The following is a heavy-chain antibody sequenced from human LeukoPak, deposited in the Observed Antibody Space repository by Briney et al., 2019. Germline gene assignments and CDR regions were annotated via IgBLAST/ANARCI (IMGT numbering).Heavy chain of an antibody. J-gene: IGHJ6*03. CDR3: ARSAEHCNNGVCFTDYYMDV. CDR1: GYTFTGHY. D-gene: IGHD2-8*01. V-gene: IGHV1-2*02. CDR2: INPNSGGT. Sequence: ASVKVSCKASGYTFTGHYMHWVRQAPGQGLEWMGWINPNSGGTNYAQNFHGRVTMTRDTSITTAYMELSSLTSDDTAVYFCARSAEHCNNGVCFTDYYMDVWGKGTTVTVSS.